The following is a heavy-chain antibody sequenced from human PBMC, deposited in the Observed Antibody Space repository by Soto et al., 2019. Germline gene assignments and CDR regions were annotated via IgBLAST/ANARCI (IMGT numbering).Heavy chain of an antibody. CDR1: GGCLRSGSYY. D-gene: IGHD2-2*01. CDR2: IYTSGST. Sequence: SETLSLTCTVSGGCLRSGSYYWSWIRQPAGKGLEWIGRIYTSGSTNYNPSTKSRVTVSLDTSKTQFSLKVTSVTAADKAVYDCPRGWYQMLSGGTYDDDYGMDVWGQGTTVTVSS. J-gene: IGHJ6*02. CDR3: PRGWYQMLSGGTYDDDYGMDV. V-gene: IGHV4-61*02.